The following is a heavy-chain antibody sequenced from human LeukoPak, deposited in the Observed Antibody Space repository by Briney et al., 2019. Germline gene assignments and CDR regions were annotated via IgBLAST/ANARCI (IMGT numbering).Heavy chain of an antibody. V-gene: IGHV3-30*18. CDR1: GFTFSSYG. CDR3: AKEGQFDY. D-gene: IGHD4-4*01. J-gene: IGHJ4*02. CDR2: ISYDGSNK. Sequence: GGSLRLSCAASGFTFSSYGMHWVRQAPGKGLEWVAVISYDGSNKYYADSVKGRFTISRDNSKNTLYLQMNSLRAEDTAVYYCAKEGQFDYWDQGTLVSVSS.